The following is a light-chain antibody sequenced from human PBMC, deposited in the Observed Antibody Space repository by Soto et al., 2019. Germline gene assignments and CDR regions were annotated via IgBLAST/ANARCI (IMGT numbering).Light chain of an antibody. Sequence: QSLLTLPRSMSRPPGQSVTISCTGTSSDVGGYNYVSWYQQHPGKAPKLMIYDVSKRPSGVPDRFSGSKSGNTASLTISGLQAEDEAEYYCCSYGGSDIIGAGTKVT. V-gene: IGLV2-11*01. CDR1: SSDVGGYNY. CDR3: CSYGGSDI. CDR2: DVS. J-gene: IGLJ1*01.